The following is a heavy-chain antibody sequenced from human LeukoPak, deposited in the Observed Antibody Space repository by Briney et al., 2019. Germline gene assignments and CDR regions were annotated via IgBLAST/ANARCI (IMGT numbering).Heavy chain of an antibody. CDR1: GYSFTSYW. CDR2: IYPGDSDT. CDR3: ALVVVVAAKWVNWFDP. V-gene: IGHV5-51*01. Sequence: PGESLKISCKGSGYSFTSYWIGWVRQMPGKGLEWMGIIYPGDSDTRYSPSFQGQVTISADKSISTAYLQWSSLKASDTAMYYCALVVVVAAKWVNWFDPWGQGTLVTVSS. J-gene: IGHJ5*02. D-gene: IGHD2-15*01.